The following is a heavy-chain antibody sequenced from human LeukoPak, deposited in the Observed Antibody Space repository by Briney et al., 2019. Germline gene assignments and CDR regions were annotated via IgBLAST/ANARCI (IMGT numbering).Heavy chain of an antibody. J-gene: IGHJ4*02. D-gene: IGHD2-15*01. CDR2: INWNGGST. CDR1: GFTFDDYG. CDR3: AREKSPLVVAAIYFDY. Sequence: RPGGSQRLSCAASGFTFDDYGMSWVRQAPGKGLEWVSGINWNGGSTGYADSVKGRFTISRDNAKNSLYLQVNSLRAEDTALYYCAREKSPLVVAAIYFDYWGQGTLVTVSS. V-gene: IGHV3-20*04.